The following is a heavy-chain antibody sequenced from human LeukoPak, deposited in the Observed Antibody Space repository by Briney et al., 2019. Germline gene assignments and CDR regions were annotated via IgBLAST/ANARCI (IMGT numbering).Heavy chain of an antibody. D-gene: IGHD2-15*01. J-gene: IGHJ3*02. CDR3: ARGRYCSADICSGGDAFDI. Sequence: SETLSLTCTVSGDSINNYYWSWIRQPAGKGLEWIGRIYTRGSTNYNPSLKSRVTMSVDTSKNQFSLKLSSVTAADTAVYYCARGRYCSADICSGGDAFDIWGQGTMVSVSS. V-gene: IGHV4-4*07. CDR1: GDSINNYY. CDR2: IYTRGST.